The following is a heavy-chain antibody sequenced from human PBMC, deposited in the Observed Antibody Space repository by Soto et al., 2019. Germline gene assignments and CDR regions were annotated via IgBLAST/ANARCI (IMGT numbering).Heavy chain of an antibody. CDR3: ARDKYCSGGSCRKIWFDP. CDR1: GRSISSSY. V-gene: IGHV4-59*01. J-gene: IGHJ5*02. D-gene: IGHD2-15*01. Sequence: QMHLQESGPGLVKPSEILSLTCTVSGRSISSSYWSWIRQPPGKGLEWLAYIYDDGTANYNPSLKSRATISLDMSKNQFSLNLTSVTAADTAVYYCARDKYCSGGSCRKIWFDPWGQGTLVTVSS. CDR2: IYDDGTA.